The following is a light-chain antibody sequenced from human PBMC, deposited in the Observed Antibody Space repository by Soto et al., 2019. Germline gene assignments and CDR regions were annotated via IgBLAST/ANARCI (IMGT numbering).Light chain of an antibody. J-gene: IGLJ2*01. V-gene: IGLV2-14*01. CDR1: SSDVGGYNY. CDR2: DVS. CDR3: SAYTSTVV. Sequence: QSALTQPASVSGSPVQSITISCTGTSSDVGGYNYVSWYQQHPGKAPKLMIYDVSNRPSGVSNRFSGSKSGNTAYLTISGLQAEDEADYCCSAYTSTVVFGGGTQLTVL.